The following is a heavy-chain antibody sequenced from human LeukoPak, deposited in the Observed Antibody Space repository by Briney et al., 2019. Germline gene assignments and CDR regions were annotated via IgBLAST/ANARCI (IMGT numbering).Heavy chain of an antibody. CDR2: IRHDGSQT. CDR1: GFIFTGSW. V-gene: IGHV3-7*01. J-gene: IGHJ4*02. Sequence: PGGSLRLSCAACGFIFTGSWMRWVRQAPGKGLEWVANIRHDGSQTYYLDSVKGRFTISRDNAKNEVYLEMNNLRGADTAVYYCATGANLFQFWGQGTLVTVSS. CDR3: ATGANLFQF. D-gene: IGHD4/OR15-4a*01.